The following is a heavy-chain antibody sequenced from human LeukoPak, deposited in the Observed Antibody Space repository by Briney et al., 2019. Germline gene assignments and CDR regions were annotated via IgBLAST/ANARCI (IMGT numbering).Heavy chain of an antibody. V-gene: IGHV3-7*01. D-gene: IGHD6-19*01. J-gene: IGHJ4*02. CDR3: ARLYSTGCYGGPDY. CDR1: GFSFSSHW. Sequence: GGFLRLSCAGSGFSFSSHWMSWVRQAPGQGLEWVANIKEDGSETLYVDSVKGRFTVSRDNAKNSLFLQVSSLRVEDTAVYYCARLYSTGCYGGPDYWGQGTLVAVSS. CDR2: IKEDGSET.